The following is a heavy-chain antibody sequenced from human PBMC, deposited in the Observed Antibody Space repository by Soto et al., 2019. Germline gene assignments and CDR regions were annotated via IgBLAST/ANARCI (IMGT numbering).Heavy chain of an antibody. D-gene: IGHD2-15*01. J-gene: IGHJ5*02. V-gene: IGHV4-30-4*01. Sequence: SETLSLTCTVSGGSISSGDYYWSWIRQPPGKGLEWIGYIYYSGSTYYNPSLKSRVTISVDTSKNQFSLKLSSVTAADTAVYYCARQRYCSGGRCPRRFDPWGQGTLVTVSS. CDR3: ARQRYCSGGRCPRRFDP. CDR2: IYYSGST. CDR1: GGSISSGDYY.